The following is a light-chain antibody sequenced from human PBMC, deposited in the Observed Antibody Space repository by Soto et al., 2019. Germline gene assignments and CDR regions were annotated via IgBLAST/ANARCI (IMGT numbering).Light chain of an antibody. Sequence: DIVLTQSPDSLAVSLGERATINCKSSQSVLYSSNNKNYLAWFQQKPGQPPKLLIYWASTRESGVPDRFSGRGSGADFTLTISSLQAEDVAVYYCQQYYSTSYTFGQGTKLEIK. V-gene: IGKV4-1*01. CDR3: QQYYSTSYT. CDR1: QSVLYSSNNKNY. CDR2: WAS. J-gene: IGKJ2*01.